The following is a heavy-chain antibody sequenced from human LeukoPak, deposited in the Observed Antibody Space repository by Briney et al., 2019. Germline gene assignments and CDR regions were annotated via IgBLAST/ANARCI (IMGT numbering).Heavy chain of an antibody. Sequence: PSETLSLTCAVYGGFFSGYYWSWIRQPPGKGLEWIGEINHSGSTNYNPSLKSRVTISLDTSKNQFSLNLSSVTAADTAVYYCARHYDYGGNSGWFDPWGQGTLVTVSS. CDR2: INHSGST. V-gene: IGHV4-34*01. CDR3: ARHYDYGGNSGWFDP. CDR1: GGFFSGYY. J-gene: IGHJ5*02. D-gene: IGHD4-23*01.